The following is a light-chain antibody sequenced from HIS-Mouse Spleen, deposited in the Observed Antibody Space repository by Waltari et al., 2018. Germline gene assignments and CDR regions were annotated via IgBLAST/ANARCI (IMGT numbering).Light chain of an antibody. CDR1: SSNLGSNY. CDR3: AAWDDSLSGPWV. CDR2: RNN. Sequence: QSVLTQPPSASGTPGQRVTIPCSGSSSNLGSNYVYWYQQLPGTAPKLLINRNNQRPSGVPDRFSGSKSGTSASLAISGLRSEDEADYYCAAWDDSLSGPWVFGGGTKLTVL. J-gene: IGLJ3*02. V-gene: IGLV1-47*01.